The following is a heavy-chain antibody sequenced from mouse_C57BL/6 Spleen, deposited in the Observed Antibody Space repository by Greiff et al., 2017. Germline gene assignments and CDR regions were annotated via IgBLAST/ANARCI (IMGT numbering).Heavy chain of an antibody. Sequence: EVQLVESGGGLVKPGGSLKLSCAASGFTFSSYAVSWVRQTPEKRLEWVATISDGGSYTYYPDNVKGRFTISRDNAKNNLYLQMSHLKSEDTAMYYCAREGDYAMDYWGQGTSVTVSS. CDR2: ISDGGSYT. CDR3: AREGDYAMDY. J-gene: IGHJ4*01. V-gene: IGHV5-4*01. CDR1: GFTFSSYA.